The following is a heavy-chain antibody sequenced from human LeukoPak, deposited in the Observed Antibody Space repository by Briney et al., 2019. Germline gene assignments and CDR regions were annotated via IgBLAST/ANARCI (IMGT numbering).Heavy chain of an antibody. Sequence: GGSLRLSCVASGFAFSTYWMTWVRQAPGKGLEWVANINQDGRHRYFVNSVEGRFSISRDNAKNSLYLQIDSLRADDTAVYYCARGGRGWFDPRGQGTLVTVSS. J-gene: IGHJ5*02. CDR1: GFAFSTYW. V-gene: IGHV3-7*01. D-gene: IGHD1-26*01. CDR2: INQDGRHR. CDR3: ARGGRGWFDP.